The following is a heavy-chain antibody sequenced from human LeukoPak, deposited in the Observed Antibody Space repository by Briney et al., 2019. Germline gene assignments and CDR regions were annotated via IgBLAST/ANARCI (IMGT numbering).Heavy chain of an antibody. Sequence: GGSLRLSCAASGFTVSSNYMSWVRQAPGKGLEWVSAISGSGGSTYYADSVKGRFTISRDNAKNSLYLQMSSLRAEDTAVYYCARRLDGWGKGTLATVS. CDR3: ARRLDG. J-gene: IGHJ4*02. CDR2: ISGSGGST. V-gene: IGHV3-66*04. CDR1: GFTVSSNY.